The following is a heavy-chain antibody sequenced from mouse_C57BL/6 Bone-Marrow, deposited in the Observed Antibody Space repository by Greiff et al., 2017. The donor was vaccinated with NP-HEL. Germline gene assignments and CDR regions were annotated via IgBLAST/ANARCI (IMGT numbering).Heavy chain of an antibody. CDR1: GYAFSSYW. V-gene: IGHV1-80*01. D-gene: IGHD1-1*01. J-gene: IGHJ1*03. CDR2: IYPGDGDT. CDR3: ARSLITTVVATYCYFDG. Sequence: QVQLQQSGAELVKPGASVKISCKASGYAFSSYWMTWVKQRPGKGLEWIGQIYPGDGDTNYNGKFKGKATLTADKSSSTAYMQLSSLTSEESAVYFCARSLITTVVATYCYFDGWGTGTTVTVSS.